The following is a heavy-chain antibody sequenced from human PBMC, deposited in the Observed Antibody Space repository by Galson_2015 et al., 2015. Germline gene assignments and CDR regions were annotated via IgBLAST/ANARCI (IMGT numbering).Heavy chain of an antibody. J-gene: IGHJ6*03. D-gene: IGHD3-9*01. CDR2: IYSGGST. Sequence: SLRLSCAASGFTVSSNYMRWVRQAPGKGLEWGSVIYSGGSTYYAESVKGRFTISRDNSKNTLYLQMNRLRAEDTAVYYCARGAGYYDILTGYQRIGHMDVWGKGTTVTVSS. CDR3: ARGAGYYDILTGYQRIGHMDV. V-gene: IGHV3-66*01. CDR1: GFTVSSNY.